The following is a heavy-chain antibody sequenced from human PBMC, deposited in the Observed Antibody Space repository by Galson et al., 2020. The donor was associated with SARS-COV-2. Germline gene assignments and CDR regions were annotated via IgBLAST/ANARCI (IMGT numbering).Heavy chain of an antibody. CDR2: ISSSSSTI. CDR3: ARESYGSGSYRWYYYYGMDV. Sequence: GGSLRLSCAASGFTFSSYSMNWVRQAPGTGLEWVSYISSSSSTIYYADSVKGRFTISRDNAKNSLYLQMNSLRAEDTAVYYCARESYGSGSYRWYYYYGMDVWGQGTTVTVSS. D-gene: IGHD3-10*01. V-gene: IGHV3-48*01. J-gene: IGHJ6*02. CDR1: GFTFSSYS.